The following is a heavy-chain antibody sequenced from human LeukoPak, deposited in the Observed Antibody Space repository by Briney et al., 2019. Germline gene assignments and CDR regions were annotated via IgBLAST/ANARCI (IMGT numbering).Heavy chain of an antibody. CDR1: GFTFSNYY. V-gene: IGHV3-11*05. D-gene: IGHD3-22*01. Sequence: GGSLRLSCAASGFTFSNYYMSWIREAPGEGLEWVLYYSSSSSYTNYAHSVKGRFTISRDNAKNSLYLQMSSLRAEDTAVYYCARGGSSGYSGYFDLWGRGTLVTVSS. J-gene: IGHJ2*01. CDR2: YSSSSSYT. CDR3: ARGGSSGYSGYFDL.